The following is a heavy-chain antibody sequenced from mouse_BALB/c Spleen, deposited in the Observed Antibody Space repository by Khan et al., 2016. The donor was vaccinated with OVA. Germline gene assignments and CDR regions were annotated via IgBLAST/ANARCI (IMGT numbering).Heavy chain of an antibody. CDR3: ARSGYYYFAY. CDR1: GYAFSNYW. J-gene: IGHJ3*01. CDR2: IYPGDGDT. D-gene: IGHD1-1*01. V-gene: IGHV1-80*01. Sequence: QVQLKESGAELVRPGSSVKISCKASGYAFSNYWMNWVKQRPGQGLEWIGQIYPGDGDTSFNGKFRGKATLTAAKSSSTAYMQLSSLTSEDSAVDFCARSGYYYFAYWGQGTLVTVSA.